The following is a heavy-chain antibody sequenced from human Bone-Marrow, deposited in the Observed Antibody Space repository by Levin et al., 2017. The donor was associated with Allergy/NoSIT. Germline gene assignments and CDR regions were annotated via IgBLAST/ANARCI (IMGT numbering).Heavy chain of an antibody. J-gene: IGHJ4*02. Sequence: GGSLRLSCAASGLTSGFTFSSFAMHWVRQAPGKGLEYISAISSNGGATYYADSVKGRFTISRDNSKNMVYLQMSSVRPEDTAVYYCVKSEEWGQGTLVTGSS. CDR3: VKSEE. CDR1: GFTFSSFA. V-gene: IGHV3-64D*06. CDR2: ISSNGGAT.